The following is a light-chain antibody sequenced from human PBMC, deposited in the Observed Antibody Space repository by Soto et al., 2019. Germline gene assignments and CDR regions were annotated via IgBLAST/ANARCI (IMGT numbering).Light chain of an antibody. V-gene: IGLV1-40*01. CDR3: QSYDTSLNVWV. CDR2: GK. CDR1: SSNIGAGYD. Sequence: QPVLTQPPSVSGAPGQRVTISCTGSSSNIGAGYDVQWYQQLPGTAPQLLIYGKNRPSGVPDRFSGSKSGTSGSLAISGLQAEDEADYYCQSYDTSLNVWVFGGGTKLTVL. J-gene: IGLJ3*02.